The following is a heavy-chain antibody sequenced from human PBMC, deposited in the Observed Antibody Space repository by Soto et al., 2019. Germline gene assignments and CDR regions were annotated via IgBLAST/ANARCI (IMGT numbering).Heavy chain of an antibody. D-gene: IGHD6-19*01. CDR3: ARGGGVGMAGSAALDM. Sequence: QLHLVQSGAVVKKPGASVTVSCSASGYPVTAYYMHWVRQAPGRGLEWMGGINPATGAAKYTQTFQGRVTMTRDTSTSTVFMELSGLTSGDTAVFYCARGGGVGMAGSAALDMWGQGTLVTVSS. J-gene: IGHJ3*02. CDR2: INPATGAA. V-gene: IGHV1-2*02. CDR1: GYPVTAYY.